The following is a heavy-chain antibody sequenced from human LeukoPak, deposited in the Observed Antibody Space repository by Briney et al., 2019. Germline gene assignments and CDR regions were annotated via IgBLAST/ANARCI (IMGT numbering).Heavy chain of an antibody. CDR3: ARSRGGIAAAGRSDY. CDR1: GFTFDDYG. CDR2: INWNGGST. V-gene: IGHV3-20*04. J-gene: IGHJ4*02. Sequence: GGTLRLSCAASGFTFDDYGMSWVRQAPGKGLEWVSGINWNGGSTGYADSVKGRFTISRDNAKNSLYLQMNSLRAEDTALYYCARSRGGIAAAGRSDYWGQGTLVTVSS. D-gene: IGHD6-13*01.